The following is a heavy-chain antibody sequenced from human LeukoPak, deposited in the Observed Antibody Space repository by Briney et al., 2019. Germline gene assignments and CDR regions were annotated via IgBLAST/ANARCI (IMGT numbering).Heavy chain of an antibody. CDR1: VGSMSSHY. J-gene: IGHJ5*02. V-gene: IGHV4-59*11. Sequence: SETLSLTCTVSVGSMSSHYWTWIRQPLGKGLEWIGYIYYSGSTNYNPSLKSRVTISVDTSKNQFSLKLSSVTAADTAVYYCARDGSTGWFDPWGQGTLVTVSS. CDR3: ARDGSTGWFDP. CDR2: IYYSGST.